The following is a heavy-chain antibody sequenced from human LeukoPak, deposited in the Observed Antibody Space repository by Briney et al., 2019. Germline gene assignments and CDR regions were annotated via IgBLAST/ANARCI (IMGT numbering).Heavy chain of an antibody. CDR1: GFTFSSYA. J-gene: IGHJ4*02. CDR3: AKGPLIAAREYYFDY. Sequence: GGSLRLSCAASGFTFSSYAMHWVRQAPGKGLEWVAVIWYGGSNKYYADSVKGRFTISRDNSKNTLYLQMNSLRAEDTAVYYCAKGPLIAAREYYFDYWGQGTLVTVSS. V-gene: IGHV3-30*02. D-gene: IGHD6-6*01. CDR2: IWYGGSNK.